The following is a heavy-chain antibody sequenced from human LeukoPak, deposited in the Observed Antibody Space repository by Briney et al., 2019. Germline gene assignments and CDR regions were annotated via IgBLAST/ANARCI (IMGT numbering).Heavy chain of an antibody. Sequence: GGSLRLSCAASAFTFSSYSMNWVRQAPGEGLEWVSSISSSGSYIYYADSVKGRFTISRDNAKNSLYLQMDSLRAEDTALYYCAKDFHRLGEFDAFDIWGQGTMVTVSS. CDR3: AKDFHRLGEFDAFDI. CDR1: AFTFSSYS. V-gene: IGHV3-21*04. CDR2: ISSSGSYI. J-gene: IGHJ3*02. D-gene: IGHD3-16*01.